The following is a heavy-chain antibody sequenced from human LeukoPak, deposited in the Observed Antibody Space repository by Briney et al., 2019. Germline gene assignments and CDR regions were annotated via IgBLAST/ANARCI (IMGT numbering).Heavy chain of an antibody. J-gene: IGHJ3*02. CDR3: ARDKRRITMIVVAPGAFDI. D-gene: IGHD3-22*01. V-gene: IGHV3-21*04. CDR2: ISSTSSYI. CDR1: GFTFSSYG. Sequence: PGGSLRLSCAASGFTFSSYGMNWVRQAPGKGLEWVSSISSTSSYIYNAESVKGRFTISRDNARNSLYLQMNSLRAEDTAVYYCARDKRRITMIVVAPGAFDIWGQGTMVTVSS.